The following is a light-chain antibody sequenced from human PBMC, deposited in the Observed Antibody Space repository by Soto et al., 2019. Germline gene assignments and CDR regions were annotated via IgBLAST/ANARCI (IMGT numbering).Light chain of an antibody. CDR2: AAS. Sequence: AIQMTQSPSSLSASVGDRVTITCRASQGIRNDLGWYQQKPGKAPKLLIYAASSLQSGVPSRFSGSGSGTDFTLIISSLQPEDFATYYCLQDYNYSRTFGQGTKVEIK. CDR1: QGIRND. J-gene: IGKJ1*01. V-gene: IGKV1-6*01. CDR3: LQDYNYSRT.